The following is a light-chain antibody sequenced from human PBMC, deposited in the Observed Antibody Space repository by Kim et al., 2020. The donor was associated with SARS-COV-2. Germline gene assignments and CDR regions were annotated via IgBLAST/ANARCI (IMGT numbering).Light chain of an antibody. J-gene: IGKJ1*01. CDR1: QSISSW. Sequence: DIQMTQSPSTLSASVGDRVTITCRVSQSISSWLAWYQQKPGKAPKLLIYKASSLESGVPSRFSGSGSGTEFTLTISSLQPDDFATYYCQQYNSYWTFGQGTKVDIK. CDR3: QQYNSYWT. CDR2: KAS. V-gene: IGKV1-5*03.